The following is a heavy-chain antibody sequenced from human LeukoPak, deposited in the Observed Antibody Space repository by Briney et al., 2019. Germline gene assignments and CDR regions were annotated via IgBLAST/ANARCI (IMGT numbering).Heavy chain of an antibody. V-gene: IGHV3-30*18. Sequence: PGGSLRLSCAASGFTFSSYGMHWVRQAPGKGLEWVAVISYDGSNKYYADSVKGRFTISRDNSKNTLYLQMNSLRAEDTAVYYCAKVYSSSWYGSFDYWGQGTLVTVSS. CDR2: ISYDGSNK. CDR1: GFTFSSYG. D-gene: IGHD6-13*01. J-gene: IGHJ4*02. CDR3: AKVYSSSWYGSFDY.